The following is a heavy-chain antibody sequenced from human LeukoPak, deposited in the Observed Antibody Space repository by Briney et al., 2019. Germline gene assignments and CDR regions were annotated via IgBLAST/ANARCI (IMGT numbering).Heavy chain of an antibody. D-gene: IGHD2-2*01. J-gene: IGHJ6*02. V-gene: IGHV3-23*01. CDR3: AIHCSSTTCKVYGMDV. Sequence: PGGSLRLSCAASGFTFSSYAMSWVRQAPGKGLEWVSTISGSGGSTYYVDSAKGRFTISRDNSKNTLYLQMNSLRAEDTAVYYCAIHCSSTTCKVYGMDVWGQGTTVTVSS. CDR1: GFTFSSYA. CDR2: ISGSGGST.